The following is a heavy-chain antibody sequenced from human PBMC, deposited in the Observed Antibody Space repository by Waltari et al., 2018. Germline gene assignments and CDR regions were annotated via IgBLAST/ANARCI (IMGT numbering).Heavy chain of an antibody. Sequence: QVQLVQSGAEVKKPGSSVKVSCKASGGTFSSYAISWVRQAPGEGPEGMEGCIPIVGTANDARKCQGRVTSTADESTSTAYMELSSLRSEDTAVYYCARGGRIYGGNSLRYWGQGTLVTVSS. J-gene: IGHJ4*02. CDR1: GGTFSSYA. CDR2: CIPIVGTA. V-gene: IGHV1-69*01. D-gene: IGHD4-17*01. CDR3: ARGGRIYGGNSLRY.